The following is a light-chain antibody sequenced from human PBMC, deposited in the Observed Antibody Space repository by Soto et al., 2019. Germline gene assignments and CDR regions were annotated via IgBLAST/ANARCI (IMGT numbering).Light chain of an antibody. CDR2: EDN. CDR1: SSDVGSYNL. V-gene: IGLV2-14*02. CDR3: SSYTDSSNYV. J-gene: IGLJ1*01. Sequence: ALTQPASVSGSPGQSIAISCTGTSSDVGSYNLVSWYQQYPGKAPKLMIYEDNKRPSGVSNRFSGSRSGNTASLTISGLQAEDEADYYCSSYTDSSNYVFGTGTKVTVL.